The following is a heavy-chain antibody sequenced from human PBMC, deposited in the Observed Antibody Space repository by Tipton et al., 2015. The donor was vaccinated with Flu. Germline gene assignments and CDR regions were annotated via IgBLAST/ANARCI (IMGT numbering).Heavy chain of an antibody. J-gene: IGHJ4*02. D-gene: IGHD1-14*01. CDR2: ISISGTTT. CDR1: GFMFSNYA. CDR3: AKTGQFDN. Sequence: SLRLSCAASGFMFSNYAMSWVRQAPGKGLEWVSTISISGTTTYYADSVKGRFTISRDNSKNSLYLQMNGLRAEDTAINYCAKTGQFDNWGQGTLVTVSS. V-gene: IGHV3-23*01.